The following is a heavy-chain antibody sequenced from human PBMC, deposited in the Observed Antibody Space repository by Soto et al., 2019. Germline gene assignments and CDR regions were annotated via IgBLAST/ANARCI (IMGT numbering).Heavy chain of an antibody. CDR1: GYSFTSYW. D-gene: IGHD6-13*01. J-gene: IGHJ3*02. V-gene: IGHV5-51*01. CDR3: ARLPRGSTSWYWDAFDI. CDR2: IYPGDSDT. Sequence: GESVKISCXDSGYSFTSYWIGWVRQMPGKGLEWMGIIYPGDSDTRYSPSFQGQVTISADKSISTAYLQWSSLKASDTAMYYCARLPRGSTSWYWDAFDIWGQGTMVTVSS.